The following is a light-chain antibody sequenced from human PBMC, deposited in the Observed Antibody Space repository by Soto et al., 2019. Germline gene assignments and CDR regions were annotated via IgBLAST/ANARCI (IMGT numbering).Light chain of an antibody. Sequence: QYALTQPASVSGSPGQSITISCTGTSSDVGSYNLVSWYQQHPGKAPKLMIYEGSKRPSGVSNRFSGSKSGNTASLTISGLQAEDEADYYCCSYAGSSPQVVFGGGTKVTVL. CDR3: CSYAGSSPQVV. CDR1: SSDVGSYNL. V-gene: IGLV2-23*01. CDR2: EGS. J-gene: IGLJ2*01.